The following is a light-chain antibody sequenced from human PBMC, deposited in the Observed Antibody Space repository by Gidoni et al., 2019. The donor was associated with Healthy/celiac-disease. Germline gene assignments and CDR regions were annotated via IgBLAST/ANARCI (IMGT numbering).Light chain of an antibody. CDR2: WAS. Sequence: DIVMTQSPDSLAVSLGERSTLNCKSSQSVLYSSNNKNYLAWYQQKPGQPPKLLIYWASTRESGVPDRFSGSGSGTDFTLTISSLQAEDVAVYYCQQYYSTPPFTFGPGTKVDIK. V-gene: IGKV4-1*01. CDR1: QSVLYSSNNKNY. J-gene: IGKJ3*01. CDR3: QQYYSTPPFT.